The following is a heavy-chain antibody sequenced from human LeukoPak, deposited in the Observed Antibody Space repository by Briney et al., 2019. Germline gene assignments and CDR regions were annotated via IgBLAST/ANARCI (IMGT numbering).Heavy chain of an antibody. D-gene: IGHD3-22*01. V-gene: IGHV3-30-3*01. J-gene: IGHJ6*02. CDR3: ARDGDYYDSSGYPYYGMDV. Sequence: GGSLRLSCAASGFTFSSYAMHWVRQAPGKGLEWVAVISYDGSNKYYADSVKGRFTISRDNSKNTLYLQMNSLRAEDTAVYYCARDGDYYDSSGYPYYGMDVWGQGTTVTVSS. CDR2: ISYDGSNK. CDR1: GFTFSSYA.